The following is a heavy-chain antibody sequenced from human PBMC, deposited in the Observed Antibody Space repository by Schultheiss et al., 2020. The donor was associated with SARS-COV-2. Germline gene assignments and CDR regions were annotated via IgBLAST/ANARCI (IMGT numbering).Heavy chain of an antibody. V-gene: IGHV4-59*01. CDR1: GGSISSYY. J-gene: IGHJ6*03. CDR2: IYYSGST. Sequence: SETLSLTCTVSGGSISSYYWSWIRQPPGKGLEWIGYIYYSGSTNYNPSLKSRVTISVDTSKNQFSLKLSSVTAADTAVYYCARYGEDIVVVPAAPYYYYYYLAVWGKGTTATVS. CDR3: ARYGEDIVVVPAAPYYYYYYLAV. D-gene: IGHD2-2*01.